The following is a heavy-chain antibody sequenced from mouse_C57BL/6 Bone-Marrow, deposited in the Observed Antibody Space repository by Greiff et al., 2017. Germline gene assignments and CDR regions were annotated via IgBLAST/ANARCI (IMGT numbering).Heavy chain of an antibody. CDR3: ARSYDYDDYTMDY. Sequence: QVQLQQSGAELVKPGASVKLSCKASGYTFTNYWMHWVKQRPGQGLEWIGMMHPNGGSPDYNEKFKGEATLSVDKSSRTAYMELSSLTYEDSAVYYCARSYDYDDYTMDYWGQGTSVTVSS. CDR1: GYTFTNYW. CDR2: MHPNGGSP. D-gene: IGHD2-4*01. J-gene: IGHJ4*01. V-gene: IGHV1-64*01.